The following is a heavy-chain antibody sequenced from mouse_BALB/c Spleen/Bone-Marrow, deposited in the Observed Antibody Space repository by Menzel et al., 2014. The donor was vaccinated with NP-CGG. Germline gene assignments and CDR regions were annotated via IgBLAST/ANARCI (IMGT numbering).Heavy chain of an antibody. CDR2: IRNKANGYTT. J-gene: IGHJ2*01. CDR3: ARDKGRVFFDY. Sequence: EVQLVESGGGLVQPGGSLRLSCATSGFTFXDYYMNWVRQPPGKALEWLGFIRNKANGYTTEYSASVKSRFTISRDNSQYILYLQMNTLRVDDSATYYCARDKGRVFFDYWGQGTTLTVSS. V-gene: IGHV7-3*02. CDR1: GFTFXDYY.